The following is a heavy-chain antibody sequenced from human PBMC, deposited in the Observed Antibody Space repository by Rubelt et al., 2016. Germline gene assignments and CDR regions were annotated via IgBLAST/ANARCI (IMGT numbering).Heavy chain of an antibody. J-gene: IGHJ4*02. CDR2: INTNTGNP. CDR1: GYTFTSYA. CDR3: ARGMRWFGENY. V-gene: IGHV7-4-1*02. D-gene: IGHD3-10*01. Sequence: QVQLVQSGSELKKPGASVKVSCKASGYTFTSYAMNWVRQAPGQGLEWMGWINTNTGNPTYAQGFTVRFVCPLETSVSTAYLQIRSLKAEDTAVYYCARGMRWFGENYWGQGTLVTVSS.